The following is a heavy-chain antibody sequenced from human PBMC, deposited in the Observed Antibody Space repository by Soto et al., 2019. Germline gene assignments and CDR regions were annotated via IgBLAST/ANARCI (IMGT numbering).Heavy chain of an antibody. CDR2: INSYGSST. CDR3: ARAIRYLDWLAYNWFDP. Sequence: GFLRLSCAAAGFSLSSYWMPWVRQAPGKGLVWVSRINSYGSSTSYADSVKGRFTISRDNAKNTLYLQMNSLRAEDTAVYYCARAIRYLDWLAYNWFDPWGQGTLVTGSS. V-gene: IGHV3-74*01. J-gene: IGHJ5*02. CDR1: GFSLSSYW. D-gene: IGHD3-9*01.